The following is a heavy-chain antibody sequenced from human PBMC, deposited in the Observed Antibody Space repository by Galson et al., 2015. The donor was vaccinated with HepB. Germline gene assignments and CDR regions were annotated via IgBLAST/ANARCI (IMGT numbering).Heavy chain of an antibody. V-gene: IGHV3-30*03. CDR3: ATEDY. CDR2: ISYDGSNK. Sequence: SLRLSCAASGFTFSSYGMHWVRQAPGKGLEWVAVISYDGSNKYYADSVKGRFTISRDNSKNTLYLQMNSLRAEDTAVYYCATEDYWGQGTLVTVSS. J-gene: IGHJ4*02. CDR1: GFTFSSYG.